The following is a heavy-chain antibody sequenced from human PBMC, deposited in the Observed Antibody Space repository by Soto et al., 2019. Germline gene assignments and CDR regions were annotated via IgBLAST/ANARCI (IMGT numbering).Heavy chain of an antibody. D-gene: IGHD6-19*01. CDR3: AKDPTYIIAVAANFDY. V-gene: IGHV3-23*01. CDR1: GFTFSSYA. CDR2: ISGSGGST. J-gene: IGHJ4*02. Sequence: GGSLRLSCAASGFTFSSYAMSWVRQAPGKGLEWVSAISGSGGSTYYADSVKGRFTISRDNSKNTLYLQMNSLRAEDTAVYYCAKDPTYIIAVAANFDYWGQGTLVTVSS.